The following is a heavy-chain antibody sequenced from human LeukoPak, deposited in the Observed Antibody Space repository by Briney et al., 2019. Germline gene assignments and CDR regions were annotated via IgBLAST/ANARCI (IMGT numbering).Heavy chain of an antibody. J-gene: IGHJ4*02. V-gene: IGHV1-2*06. CDR3: ARDISISSGYYQDRDY. Sequence: ASVKVSCKASGYTFTGYYMHWVRQAPGQGLEWMGRINPNSGGTNYAQKFQGRVTMTRDTSISTAYMELSRLRSDGTAVYYCARDISISSGYYQDRDYWGQGTLVTVSS. D-gene: IGHD3-22*01. CDR2: INPNSGGT. CDR1: GYTFTGYY.